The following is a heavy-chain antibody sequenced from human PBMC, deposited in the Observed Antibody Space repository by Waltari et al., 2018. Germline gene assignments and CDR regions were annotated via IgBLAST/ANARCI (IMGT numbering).Heavy chain of an antibody. CDR3: ATYIGASVGTAAFDV. Sequence: QLQLQESGPRLVRPSETLSLICRVSGVSITSNRHYWAWIRQSPGQGLEWIGTVSYSGTTYIRPSLKSRVSVSRDTSKNQGSLILGSVTAADMAVYYCATYIGASVGTAAFDVWGQGTMVTVSS. CDR1: GVSITSNRHY. CDR2: VSYSGTT. V-gene: IGHV4-39*01. D-gene: IGHD5-12*01. J-gene: IGHJ3*01.